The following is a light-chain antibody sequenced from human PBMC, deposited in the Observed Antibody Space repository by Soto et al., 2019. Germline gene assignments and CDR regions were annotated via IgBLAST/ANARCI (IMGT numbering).Light chain of an antibody. CDR1: SSDVGGYNY. CDR2: EVN. CDR3: SSKTCSRTTFG. J-gene: IGLJ1*01. V-gene: IGLV2-14*01. Sequence: QSLLTQPASVSGSPGQSITISCTGTSSDVGGYNYVSWYQQHPGNAPRLMIYEVNNRPSGVPNCFSGSKSGNTASLTISGLQAEDEADYYCSSKTCSRTTFGLGNGTKVTV.